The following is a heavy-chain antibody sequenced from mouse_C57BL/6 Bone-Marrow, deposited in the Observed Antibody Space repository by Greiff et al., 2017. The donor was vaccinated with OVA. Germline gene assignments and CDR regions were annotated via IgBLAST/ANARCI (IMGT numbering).Heavy chain of an antibody. J-gene: IGHJ1*03. CDR2: IDPSDSET. V-gene: IGHV1-52*01. CDR3: AREYVGDYDWYFDV. D-gene: IGHD2-4*01. CDR1: GYTFTSYW. Sequence: VQLQQSGAELVRPGSSVKLSCKASGYTFTSYWMHWVKQRPIQGLEWIGNIDPSDSETHYNQKFKDKATLTVDKSSSTAYMQLSSLTSEDSAVYYCAREYVGDYDWYFDVWGTGTTVTVSS.